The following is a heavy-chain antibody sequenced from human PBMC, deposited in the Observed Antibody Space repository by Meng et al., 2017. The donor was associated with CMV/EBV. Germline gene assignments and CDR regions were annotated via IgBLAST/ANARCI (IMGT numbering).Heavy chain of an antibody. Sequence: GSLRLSCTVSGGSISSSSYYSGWIRQPPGKGLEWMGSIYYSGSTYYNPSLKSRVTISVDTSKTQFSLKLSSVTAADTAVYYCARHKGASSSWRGGFDYWGQGTLVTVSS. CDR1: GGSISSSSYY. D-gene: IGHD6-13*01. CDR2: IYYSGST. V-gene: IGHV4-39*01. CDR3: ARHKGASSSWRGGFDY. J-gene: IGHJ4*02.